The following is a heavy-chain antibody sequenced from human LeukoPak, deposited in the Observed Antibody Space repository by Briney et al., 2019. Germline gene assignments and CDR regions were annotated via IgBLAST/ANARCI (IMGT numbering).Heavy chain of an antibody. Sequence: PGGSLRLSCEASGFTLGTYWMNWVRQVPGKGLDWVANINPDGSGKRYVDSVKGRFTIARDNADNSLSLQMNGLRAEDTAVYYCASWGAGGNSWGQGTLVTVSS. J-gene: IGHJ4*02. CDR3: ASWGAGGNS. D-gene: IGHD3-16*01. CDR2: INPDGSGK. CDR1: GFTLGTYW. V-gene: IGHV3-7*01.